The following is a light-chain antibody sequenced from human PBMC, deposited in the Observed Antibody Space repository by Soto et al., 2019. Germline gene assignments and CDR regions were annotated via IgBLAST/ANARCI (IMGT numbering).Light chain of an antibody. J-gene: IGLJ3*02. V-gene: IGLV2-23*01. CDR1: SSNVGSYHY. CDR3: CSYVHTTGWV. Sequence: QSALTQPASVSGSPGQSITISCTGTSSNVGSYHYVSWYQQHPGKSPKVIIHEDSKRPSGVSHRFSGSKTGNTASLTISGLQAEDEADYYCCSYVHTTGWVFGGGTKL. CDR2: EDS.